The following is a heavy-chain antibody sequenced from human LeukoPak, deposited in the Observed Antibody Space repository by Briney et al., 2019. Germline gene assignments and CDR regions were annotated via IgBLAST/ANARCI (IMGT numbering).Heavy chain of an antibody. CDR2: ISSSSSYI. CDR3: ARVGVTGDNWFDP. CDR1: EFTFSSYS. D-gene: IGHD2-21*02. V-gene: IGHV3-21*01. Sequence: GGSLRLSCAASEFTFSSYSMNWVRQAPGKGLEWVSSISSSSSYIYYADSVKGRFTISRDNAKNSLYLQMNSLRAEDTAVYYCARVGVTGDNWFDPWGQGTLVTVSS. J-gene: IGHJ5*02.